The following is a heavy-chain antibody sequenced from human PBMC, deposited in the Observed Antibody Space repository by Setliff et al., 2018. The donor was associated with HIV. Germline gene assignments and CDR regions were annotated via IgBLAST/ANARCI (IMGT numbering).Heavy chain of an antibody. J-gene: IGHJ4*02. Sequence: ASVKVSCKASGYTFTNYAMHWVRQAPGQRLEWMGWINAGNGNTKYSQKLQGRVTMTRDTSISTAYMELSSLTSDDTAVYYCARVATVTTPFDYRGQGTLVTVSS. CDR1: GYTFTNYA. D-gene: IGHD4-17*01. CDR3: ARVATVTTPFDY. CDR2: INAGNGNT. V-gene: IGHV1-3*01.